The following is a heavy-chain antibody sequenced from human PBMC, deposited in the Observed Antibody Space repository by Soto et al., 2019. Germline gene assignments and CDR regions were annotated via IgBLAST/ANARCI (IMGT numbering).Heavy chain of an antibody. CDR1: GFTVSSNY. V-gene: IGHV3-53*04. CDR2: IYSGGST. CDR3: ARERGEPTVRLRERSSNWYFDL. J-gene: IGHJ2*01. Sequence: GGSLRLSCAASGFTVSSNYMSWVRQAPGKGLEWVSVIYSGGSTYYADSVKGRFTISGHHSKNTLYLQMNSLRAEDTAVYYCARERGEPTVRLRERSSNWYFDLWGRGTLVTVSS. D-gene: IGHD4-17*01.